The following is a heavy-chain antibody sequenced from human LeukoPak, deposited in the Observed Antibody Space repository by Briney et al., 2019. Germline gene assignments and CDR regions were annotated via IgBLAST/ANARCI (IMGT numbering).Heavy chain of an antibody. Sequence: GGSLRLSCTTSGFAFDDFAMSWLRQPAGKGLEWVGFIRRRAYGGAAEYAASVKGRFIISRDDSKGIAYLQINSLKTEDTAVYYCSRNGLVDFDYWGQGSRVSVSP. CDR1: GFAFDDFA. V-gene: IGHV3-49*03. J-gene: IGHJ4*02. CDR3: SRNGLVDFDY. CDR2: IRRRAYGGAA.